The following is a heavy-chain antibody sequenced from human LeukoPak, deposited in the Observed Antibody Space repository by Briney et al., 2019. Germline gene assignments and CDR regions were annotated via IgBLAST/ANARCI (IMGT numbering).Heavy chain of an antibody. CDR2: INRNSGGT. Sequence: ASVKVSCKASGYTFTGYYMHWVRQAPGQGLEWMGWINRNSGGTNYAQKFQGRVTMTRDTSISTAYMELSRLRFDDTAVYYCASGQEIVLLDYWGQGGLVTVSS. V-gene: IGHV1-2*02. D-gene: IGHD2-8*01. CDR3: ASGQEIVLLDY. CDR1: GYTFTGYY. J-gene: IGHJ4*02.